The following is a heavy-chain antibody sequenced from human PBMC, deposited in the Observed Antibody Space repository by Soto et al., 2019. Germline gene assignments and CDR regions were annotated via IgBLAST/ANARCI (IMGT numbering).Heavy chain of an antibody. CDR3: ARDWSRWDY. V-gene: IGHV3-30-3*01. CDR1: GFTFSSYA. Sequence: QVQLVESGGGVVQPGRSLRLSCAASGFTFSSYAMHWVRQAPGKGLEWVEVISYDGSNQYYADAVKGRFTISRDNSKNTLYLQMNSLRAEDTAVYYCARDWSRWDYWGQGTLVTVSS. CDR2: ISYDGSNQ. D-gene: IGHD2-15*01. J-gene: IGHJ4*02.